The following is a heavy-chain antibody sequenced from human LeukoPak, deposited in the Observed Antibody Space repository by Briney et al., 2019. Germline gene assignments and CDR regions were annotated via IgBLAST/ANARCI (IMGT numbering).Heavy chain of an antibody. CDR1: GGSISSYY. D-gene: IGHD3-10*01. J-gene: IGHJ4*02. Sequence: SETLSLTCTVSGGSISSYYWNWIRQPPGEGLEWIGYIYYSGSTNYNPSLKSRVTISLDTSKNQFSQEVNSVTAADTAVYYCARGGIGEILENNFDYWGQGTLVTVSS. CDR3: ARGGIGEILENNFDY. CDR2: IYYSGST. V-gene: IGHV4-59*01.